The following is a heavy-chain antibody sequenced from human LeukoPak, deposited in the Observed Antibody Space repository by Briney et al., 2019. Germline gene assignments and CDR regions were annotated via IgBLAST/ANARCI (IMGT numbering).Heavy chain of an antibody. D-gene: IGHD6-6*01. CDR3: AREDRIAARPGYYYYYMDV. CDR1: GYTFTGYY. V-gene: IGHV1-2*02. J-gene: IGHJ6*03. CDR2: INPNSGGT. Sequence: GASVKVSCKASGYTFTGYYMHWVRQAPGQGLEWMGWINPNSGGTNYAQKFQGRVTMTRDTSISTAYMELSRRRSDDTAVYYCAREDRIAARPGYYYYYMDVWGKGTTVTVSS.